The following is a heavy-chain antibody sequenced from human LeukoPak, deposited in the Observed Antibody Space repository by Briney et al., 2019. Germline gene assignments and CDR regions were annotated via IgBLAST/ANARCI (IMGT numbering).Heavy chain of an antibody. J-gene: IGHJ4*02. CDR2: MNPNTGDT. V-gene: IGHV1-8*01. D-gene: IGHD6-19*01. CDR1: GYTFTTYD. Sequence: ASVKVSCKTSGYTFTTYDINCVRQAPGQGLEWMGWMNPNTGDTGYAQKFQGRVTLTRNTSISTAYMELSSLKSEDTAVYYCAIMSGAVAGTFDYWGQGTLVTVSS. CDR3: AIMSGAVAGTFDY.